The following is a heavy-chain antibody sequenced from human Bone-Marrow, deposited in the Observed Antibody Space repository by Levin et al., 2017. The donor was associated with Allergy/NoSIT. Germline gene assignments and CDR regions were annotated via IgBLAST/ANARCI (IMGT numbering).Heavy chain of an antibody. CDR2: INDSGSI. V-gene: IGHV4-34*01. D-gene: IGHD6-19*01. J-gene: IGHJ4*02. Sequence: SQTLSLTCAVYGGSFSGHYWAWIRQPPGKGLEWIGEINDSGSINNNPSLKSRLTISVYTSKNQLSLKLSSLTAADTAVYYCARRYSSGWDYFDYWGLGTLVTVTS. CDR1: GGSFSGHY. CDR3: ARRYSSGWDYFDY.